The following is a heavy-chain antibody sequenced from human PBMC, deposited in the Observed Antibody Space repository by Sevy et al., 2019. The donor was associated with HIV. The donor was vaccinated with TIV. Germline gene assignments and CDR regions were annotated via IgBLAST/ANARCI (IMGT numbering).Heavy chain of an antibody. CDR1: GFTFSKYS. CDR3: ARGGCTNSHDY. V-gene: IGHV3-23*01. Sequence: GGSLRLSCAASGFTFSKYSMSWVRQPPGKGLEWVSTLSFGGGEINYADSVKGRFTISRDKSKSSVYLQMNNLRPEDRAVYYCARGGCTNSHDYWGQGTLVTVSS. CDR2: LSFGGGEI. D-gene: IGHD2-8*01. J-gene: IGHJ4*02.